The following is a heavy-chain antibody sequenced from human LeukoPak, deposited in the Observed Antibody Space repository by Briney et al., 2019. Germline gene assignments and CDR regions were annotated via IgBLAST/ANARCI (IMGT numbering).Heavy chain of an antibody. CDR2: INYSGST. CDR1: GGSISTYY. V-gene: IGHV4-59*01. D-gene: IGHD3-22*01. Sequence: PSETLSLTCTVSGGSISTYYWSWIRQSPGKGLEWIGYINYSGSTIYNPSLQSRVTISVDTSKNQFSLKLSSVTAAETAVYYCARDSNYYDDAFDIWGQGTMVTVSS. CDR3: ARDSNYYDDAFDI. J-gene: IGHJ3*02.